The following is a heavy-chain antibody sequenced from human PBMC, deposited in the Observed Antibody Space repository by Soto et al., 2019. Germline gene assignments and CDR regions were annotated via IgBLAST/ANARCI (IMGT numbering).Heavy chain of an antibody. CDR1: GYTLTSYA. V-gene: IGHV1-3*01. Sequence: ASVKVSCKAAGYTLTSYAMHWVRQAPGQRLEWMGWINAGNGNTKYSQKFQGRVTITRDTSASTAYMELSSLRSEDTAVYYCARVGCSGGSCYPLDDYYGMDVWGQGTTVTVSS. J-gene: IGHJ6*02. D-gene: IGHD2-15*01. CDR2: INAGNGNT. CDR3: ARVGCSGGSCYPLDDYYGMDV.